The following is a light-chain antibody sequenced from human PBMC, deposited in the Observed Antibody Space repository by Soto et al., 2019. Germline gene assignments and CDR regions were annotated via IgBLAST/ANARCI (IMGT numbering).Light chain of an antibody. CDR1: QSISSF. V-gene: IGKV1-39*01. CDR3: QQSYSVPCT. CDR2: AAS. J-gene: IGKJ2*02. Sequence: DIQMTQSPSSLSASVGDRVTITCRASQSISSFLNWYQQKPGKAPKPLIYAASSLQSGVPARFSGSGSGTHFTLTISSLQPEDFATYYCQQSYSVPCTFGQGTKLEIK.